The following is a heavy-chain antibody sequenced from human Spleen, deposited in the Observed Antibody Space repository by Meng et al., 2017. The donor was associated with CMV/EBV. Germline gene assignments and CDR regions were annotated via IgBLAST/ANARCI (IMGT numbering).Heavy chain of an antibody. D-gene: IGHD4-11*01. J-gene: IGHJ6*02. CDR2: IYYSGST. CDR1: GGSISSGGYY. Sequence: SETLSLTCTVSGGSISSGGYYWSWIRQHPGKGLEWIGYIYYSGSTYYNPSLKSRVTISVDTSKNQFSLKLSSVTAADTAVYYCARELQSWEYYYGMDVWGQGTTVTVSS. V-gene: IGHV4-31*03. CDR3: ARELQSWEYYYGMDV.